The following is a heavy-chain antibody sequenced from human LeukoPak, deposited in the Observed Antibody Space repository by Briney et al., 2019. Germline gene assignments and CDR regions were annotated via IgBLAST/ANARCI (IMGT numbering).Heavy chain of an antibody. Sequence: GGSPRLSCAASGFTFSNYWMHWVRQAPGKGLVWVSRINGDGSSTNYADSVKGRFTISRDNAKNTVYLQMNSLRAEDTAVYYCARGGLFKYYFDYWGQGTLVTVSS. J-gene: IGHJ4*02. CDR2: INGDGSST. CDR3: ARGGLFKYYFDY. V-gene: IGHV3-74*01. CDR1: GFTFSNYW. D-gene: IGHD3-22*01.